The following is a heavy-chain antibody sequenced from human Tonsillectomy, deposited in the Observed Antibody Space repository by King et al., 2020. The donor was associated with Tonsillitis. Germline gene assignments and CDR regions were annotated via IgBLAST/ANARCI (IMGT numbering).Heavy chain of an antibody. V-gene: IGHV3-23*04. Sequence: VQLVESGGGLVQPGGSLRLSCAALGFTFRNYAMSWVRQAPGKGPEWVSSTTASGGTTYYVDSVQDRFTISRDNSRKTLYLHMNRLRAEDTAVYYCAKDPVEMSTMPSWYFDLWGRGTLVTVSS. CDR3: AKDPVEMSTMPSWYFDL. CDR1: GFTFRNYA. D-gene: IGHD5-24*01. J-gene: IGHJ2*01. CDR2: TTASGGTT.